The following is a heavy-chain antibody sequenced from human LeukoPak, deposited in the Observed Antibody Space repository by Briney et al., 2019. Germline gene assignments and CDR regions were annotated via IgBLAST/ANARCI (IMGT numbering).Heavy chain of an antibody. Sequence: ASVKVSCKASGYTFTSYGISWVRQAPGQGLEWMGWIGAYNGNTNYAQKLQGRVTMTTDTSTSTVYMELSSLRSEDTAMYYCARDGYYDSSGYPLGWGQGTLVTVSS. D-gene: IGHD3-22*01. CDR3: ARDGYYDSSGYPLG. J-gene: IGHJ4*02. CDR2: IGAYNGNT. CDR1: GYTFTSYG. V-gene: IGHV1-18*01.